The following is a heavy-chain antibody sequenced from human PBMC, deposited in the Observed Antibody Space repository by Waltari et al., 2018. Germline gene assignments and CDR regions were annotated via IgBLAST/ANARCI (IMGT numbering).Heavy chain of an antibody. D-gene: IGHD3-10*01. Sequence: MSWVRQAPGKGLEWVSTISNGGGSTYYADSVKGRFTISRDNFKNTLDLHMSSLSGEDAAIYYCARHRPGVRGTYGMDIWGQGTTVTVSS. J-gene: IGHJ6*02. V-gene: IGHV3-23*01. CDR2: ISNGGGST. CDR3: ARHRPGVRGTYGMDI.